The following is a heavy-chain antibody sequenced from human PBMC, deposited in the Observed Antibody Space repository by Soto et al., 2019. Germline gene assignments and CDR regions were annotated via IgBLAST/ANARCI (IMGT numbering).Heavy chain of an antibody. Sequence: ASVKVSCKASGYTFTSYDINWVRQATGQGLEWMGWMNPNSGNTGYAQKFQGRVTMTRNTSISTAYMELSSLRSEDTAVYYCARSPRIAAAGNYYYYMDVWGKGTTVTVSS. V-gene: IGHV1-8*02. CDR1: GYTFTSYD. D-gene: IGHD6-13*01. CDR3: ARSPRIAAAGNYYYYMDV. CDR2: MNPNSGNT. J-gene: IGHJ6*03.